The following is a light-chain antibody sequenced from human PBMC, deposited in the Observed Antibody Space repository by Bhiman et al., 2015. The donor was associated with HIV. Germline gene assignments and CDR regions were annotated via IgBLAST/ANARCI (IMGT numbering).Light chain of an antibody. Sequence: QSALTQPASVSGSPGQSITISCTGTSSDVGSYDLVSWYQQLPGTAPKLLIYDNNKRPSGIPDRFSGSKSGTSATLGITGLQTGDEADYYCGTWDSSLSAEVFGGGTKLTVL. CDR3: GTWDSSLSAEV. CDR1: SSDVGSYDL. CDR2: DNN. V-gene: IGLV1-51*01. J-gene: IGLJ3*02.